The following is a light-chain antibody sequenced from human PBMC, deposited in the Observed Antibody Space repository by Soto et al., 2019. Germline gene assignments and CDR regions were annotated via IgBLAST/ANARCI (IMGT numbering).Light chain of an antibody. CDR2: DVT. V-gene: IGLV2-14*03. CDR3: NSYTSSSTPYV. J-gene: IGLJ1*01. CDR1: SSDVGGYDY. Sequence: QSALTQPASVSGSPGQSITISCTGTSSDVGGYDYVSWYQQHPGKAPKLMIYDVTVRPSGVSNRFSGSKSGNTASLTISGLQAEDEADYYCNSYTSSSTPYVFGTGTQLTVL.